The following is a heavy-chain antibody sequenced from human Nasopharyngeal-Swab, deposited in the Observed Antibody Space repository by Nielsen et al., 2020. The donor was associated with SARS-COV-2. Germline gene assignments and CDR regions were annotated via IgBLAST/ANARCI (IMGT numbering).Heavy chain of an antibody. V-gene: IGHV4-59*01. CDR1: GGFISSYY. J-gene: IGHJ2*01. CDR2: IYYSGST. Sequence: ESLKISCPVSGGFISSYYWSWIRQPPGKGLEWIGYIYYSGSTNYNPSLKSRVTISVDTSKNQFSLKLSSVTAADTAIYYCARDGRSSWYFDLWGRGTLVTVSS. CDR3: ARDGRSSWYFDL.